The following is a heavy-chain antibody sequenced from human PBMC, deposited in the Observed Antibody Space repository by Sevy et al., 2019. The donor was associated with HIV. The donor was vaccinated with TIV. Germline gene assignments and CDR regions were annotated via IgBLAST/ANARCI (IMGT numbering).Heavy chain of an antibody. J-gene: IGHJ4*02. CDR3: VRAIAAAGSF. Sequence: GGSLRLSCAASGFTLNSYWMSWVRQAPGKGLEWVANINQDGSVKYYVDSVKGRFTISRDNARNSLYLRMNGLRAEHTALYYCVRAIAAAGSFWGQGTLVTVSS. D-gene: IGHD6-13*01. CDR2: INQDGSVK. V-gene: IGHV3-7*01. CDR1: GFTLNSYW.